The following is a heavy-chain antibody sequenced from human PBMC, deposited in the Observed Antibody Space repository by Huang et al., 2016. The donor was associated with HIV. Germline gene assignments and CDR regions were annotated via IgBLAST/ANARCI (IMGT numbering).Heavy chain of an antibody. Sequence: QVQLVQSGAEVKKPGSSVKVSCKASGGTFSSYAISWVRQAPGQGLGGMGGIIPIFGTANYAQKVQGRVTITADESTSTAYMELSSLRSEDTAVYYCARARGYYDSSVSYYFDYWGQGTLVTVSS. D-gene: IGHD3-22*01. CDR1: GGTFSSYA. CDR3: ARARGYYDSSVSYYFDY. J-gene: IGHJ4*02. V-gene: IGHV1-69*13. CDR2: IIPIFGTA.